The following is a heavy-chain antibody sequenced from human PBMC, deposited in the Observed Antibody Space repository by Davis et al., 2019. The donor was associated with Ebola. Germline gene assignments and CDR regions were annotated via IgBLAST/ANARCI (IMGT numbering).Heavy chain of an antibody. CDR1: GFTFSSYG. V-gene: IGHV3-30*18. Sequence: GGSLRLSCAASGFTFSSYGMHWVRQAPGKGLEWVAVISYDGSNKYYADSVKGRFTISRDNSKNTLDLQMNSLRAEDTAVYYCAKDSLRDYYYYGMDVWGQGTTVTVSS. D-gene: IGHD4-17*01. CDR2: ISYDGSNK. CDR3: AKDSLRDYYYYGMDV. J-gene: IGHJ6*02.